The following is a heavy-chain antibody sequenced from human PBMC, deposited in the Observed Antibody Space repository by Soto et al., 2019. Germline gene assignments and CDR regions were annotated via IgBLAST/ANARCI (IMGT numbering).Heavy chain of an antibody. Sequence: SETLSLTCTVSGGSISSYYWSWIRQPPGKGLECIGYIYYSGSTNYNPSLKSRVTISVDTSKNQFSLKLSSVTAADTAVYYCARDRRITIFGVDTYYYYGMDVWGQGTTVTVSS. CDR1: GGSISSYY. CDR3: ARDRRITIFGVDTYYYYGMDV. V-gene: IGHV4-59*01. CDR2: IYYSGST. D-gene: IGHD3-3*01. J-gene: IGHJ6*02.